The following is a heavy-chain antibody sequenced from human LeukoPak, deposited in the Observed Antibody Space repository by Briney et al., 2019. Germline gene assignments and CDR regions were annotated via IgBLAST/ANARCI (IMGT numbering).Heavy chain of an antibody. CDR1: GGSLSSSNYY. D-gene: IGHD2-15*01. CDR3: ARVGYCSGGSCYNFDY. V-gene: IGHV4-39*01. CDR2: VDYTGYT. Sequence: SETLSLTCTVSGGSLSSSNYYWGWIRQPPGKGLEWIGSVDYTGYTYSNPSVESRVTISVDTSKSQFSLKLSSVTAADTAVYYCARVGYCSGGSCYNFDYWGQGTLVTVSS. J-gene: IGHJ4*02.